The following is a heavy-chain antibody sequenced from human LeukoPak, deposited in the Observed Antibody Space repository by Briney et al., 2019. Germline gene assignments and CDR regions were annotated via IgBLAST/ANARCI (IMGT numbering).Heavy chain of an antibody. V-gene: IGHV1-18*01. CDR2: ISAYNGNT. Sequence: ASVKVSCKASGYTFTSYGISWVRRAPGQGLEWMGWISAYNGNTNYAQKLQGRVTMTTDTSTSTAYMELRSLRSDDTAVYYCARDIRGLGSSWHNWFDPWGQGTLVTVSS. CDR1: GYTFTSYG. D-gene: IGHD6-13*01. CDR3: ARDIRGLGSSWHNWFDP. J-gene: IGHJ5*02.